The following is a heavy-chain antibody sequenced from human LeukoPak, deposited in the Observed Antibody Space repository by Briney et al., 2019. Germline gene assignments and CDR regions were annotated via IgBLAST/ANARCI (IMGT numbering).Heavy chain of an antibody. V-gene: IGHV1-2*02. D-gene: IGHD4-11*01. CDR2: INPNSGGT. CDR1: GYTFTGYY. Sequence: ASVKVSCKASGYTFTGYYMHWVRQAPGQGLEWMGWINPNSGGTNYAQKFQGRDTMTRDTSISTAYMELSRLRSDDTAVYYCARERMTTAANWFDPWGQGTLVTVSS. J-gene: IGHJ5*02. CDR3: ARERMTTAANWFDP.